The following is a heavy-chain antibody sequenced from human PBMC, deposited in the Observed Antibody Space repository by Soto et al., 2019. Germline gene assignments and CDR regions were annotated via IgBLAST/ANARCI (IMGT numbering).Heavy chain of an antibody. CDR3: ASVYCSGGSCAGYYYYGMDV. CDR2: IYYSGST. CDR1: GGPVSSGSYY. J-gene: IGHJ6*02. Sequence: PSETLSLTCTVSGGPVSSGSYYWSWIRQPPGKGLEWIGYIYYSGSTNYNPSLKSRVTISVDTSKNQFSLKLSSVTAADTAVYYCASVYCSGGSCAGYYYYGMDVWGQGTTVTVSS. D-gene: IGHD2-15*01. V-gene: IGHV4-61*01.